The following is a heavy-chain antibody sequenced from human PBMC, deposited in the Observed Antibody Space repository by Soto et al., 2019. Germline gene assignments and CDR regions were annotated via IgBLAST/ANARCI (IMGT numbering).Heavy chain of an antibody. J-gene: IGHJ4*02. V-gene: IGHV1-18*01. CDR3: ARDSPPVDY. CDR1: GYTFTNYG. CDR2: ISAYNGNT. Sequence: EASVKVSCKASGYTFTNYGISWVRQAPGQGLEWMGWISAYNGNTKYAQKLQGRVTMTTDTSTSTAYMELRSLRSDDAAVYYCARDSPPVDYWGQGTLVTVSS.